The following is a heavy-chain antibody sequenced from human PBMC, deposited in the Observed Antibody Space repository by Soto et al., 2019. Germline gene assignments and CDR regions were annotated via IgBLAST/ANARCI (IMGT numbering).Heavy chain of an antibody. CDR1: GFTFSNYW. V-gene: IGHV3-74*03. J-gene: IGHJ4*02. CDR2: INSDGSST. CDR3: ARDPAPSGWYDY. D-gene: IGHD6-19*01. Sequence: GGSLRLSCAASGFTFSNYWMHWVRQVPGKGLVWVSRINSDGSSTMYADSVKGRFTISRDNAKNTLYLQMNSLRAGDTAVYYCARDPAPSGWYDYWGKGTLVTV.